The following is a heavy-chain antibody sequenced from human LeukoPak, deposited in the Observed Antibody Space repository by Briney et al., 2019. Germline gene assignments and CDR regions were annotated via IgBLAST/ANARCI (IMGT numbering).Heavy chain of an antibody. CDR3: ARSPWTRDYYYYMDV. J-gene: IGHJ6*03. CDR2: IYYSGST. D-gene: IGHD1-1*01. V-gene: IGHV4-39*07. CDR1: GGSISSSSYY. Sequence: SETLSLTCTVSGGSISSSSYYWRWIRQPPGKGLEWIGSIYYSGSTYYNPSLKSRVTISVDTSKNQFSLKLSSVTAADTAVYYCARSPWTRDYYYYMDVWGKGTTVTVSS.